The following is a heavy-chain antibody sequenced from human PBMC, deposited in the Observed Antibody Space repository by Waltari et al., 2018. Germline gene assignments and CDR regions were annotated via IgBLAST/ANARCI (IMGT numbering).Heavy chain of an antibody. Sequence: QVQLVQSGAEVKKPGASVKVSCKVSGYTLTELSMHWVRQAPGKGLEWMGGFDPEDGETIYAQKFQGRVTMTEDTSTDTAYMELSSLRSEDTAVYYCATAPGWFRELSKTHNWFDPWGQGTLVTVSS. V-gene: IGHV1-24*01. D-gene: IGHD3-10*01. CDR2: FDPEDGET. J-gene: IGHJ5*02. CDR3: ATAPGWFRELSKTHNWFDP. CDR1: GYTLTELS.